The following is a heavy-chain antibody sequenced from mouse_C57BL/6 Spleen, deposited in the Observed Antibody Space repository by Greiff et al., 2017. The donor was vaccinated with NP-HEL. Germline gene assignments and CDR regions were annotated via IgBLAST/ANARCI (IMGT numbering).Heavy chain of an antibody. CDR1: GYTFTSYW. Sequence: VQLQQPGAELVMPGASVKLSCKASGYTFTSYWMHWVKQRPGQGLEWIGEIDPSDSYTNSNQKFKGKSTLTVDKSSSTAYMQLSSLTSEDSAVYYCARYRYFDVWGTGTTVTVSS. CDR2: IDPSDSYT. J-gene: IGHJ1*03. CDR3: ARYRYFDV. V-gene: IGHV1-69*01.